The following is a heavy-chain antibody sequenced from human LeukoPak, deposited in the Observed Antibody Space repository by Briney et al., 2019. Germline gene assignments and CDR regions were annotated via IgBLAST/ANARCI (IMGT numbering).Heavy chain of an antibody. CDR1: GGSISSYY. CDR2: IYYSGST. D-gene: IGHD3-3*01. Sequence: ASETLSLTCTVSGGSISSYYWSWIRQPPGKGLEWIGYIYYSGSTNYNPSLKSRVTISVDTSKNQFSLKLSSVTAADTAVYYCARVGFYYDFWSGYYQPYYMDVWGKGTTVTVSS. CDR3: ARVGFYYDFWSGYYQPYYMDV. V-gene: IGHV4-59*01. J-gene: IGHJ6*03.